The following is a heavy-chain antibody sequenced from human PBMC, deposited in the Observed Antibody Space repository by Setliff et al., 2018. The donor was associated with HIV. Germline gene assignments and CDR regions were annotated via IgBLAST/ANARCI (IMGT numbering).Heavy chain of an antibody. Sequence: ASVKVSCKSSGYIFTTHYIHWVRQAPGQGIEWMGMSNPSSRTTIYAQEFRGRMTLTKDKSTTTVYMELSSLRSDDTAVYYCARGGRVDESRGYYYPLMYWGQGTLVTVSS. CDR1: GYIFTTHY. D-gene: IGHD3-22*01. V-gene: IGHV1-46*01. CDR3: ARGGRVDESRGYYYPLMY. CDR2: SNPSSRTT. J-gene: IGHJ4*02.